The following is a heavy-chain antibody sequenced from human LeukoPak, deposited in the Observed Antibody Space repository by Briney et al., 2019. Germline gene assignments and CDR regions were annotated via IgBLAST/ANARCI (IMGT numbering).Heavy chain of an antibody. D-gene: IGHD3-10*01. V-gene: IGHV1-69*06. CDR2: VIPIFCTA. Sequence: SSEKVSCKASGGTFSSYALSGVRQALGQGLNGMGGVIPIFCTANYAQKFQGRVTITADKSTSTAYMELSSLRSEDTAVYYCATGVGITMVRGRYYYYMDVWGKGATVTVSS. CDR1: GGTFSSYA. CDR3: ATGVGITMVRGRYYYYMDV. J-gene: IGHJ6*03.